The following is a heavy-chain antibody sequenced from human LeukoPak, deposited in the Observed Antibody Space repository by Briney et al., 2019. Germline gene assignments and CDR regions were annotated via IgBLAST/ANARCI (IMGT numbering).Heavy chain of an antibody. V-gene: IGHV4-59*08. J-gene: IGHJ4*02. D-gene: IGHD5-18*01. Sequence: SETLSLTFTASGGSISSYYWSWIRQPPGKGLEWIGYIYYSGSTNYNPSLKSRVTISVDTSKNQFSLELSSVTAADTAVYYCATLERGYSYENGFDYWGQGTLVTVSS. CDR3: ATLERGYSYENGFDY. CDR2: IYYSGST. CDR1: GGSISSYY.